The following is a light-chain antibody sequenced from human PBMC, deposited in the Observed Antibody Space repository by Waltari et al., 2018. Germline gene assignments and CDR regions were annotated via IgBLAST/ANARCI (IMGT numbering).Light chain of an antibody. Sequence: QSALTPPASVSGSPGQAITISCTGTSRDAGGYNYAAWYQQHPGKAPKLMIYDVSKRPSGVSNRFSGSKSGNTASLTISGLQAEDEADYYCSSYTSSSTYVFGTGTKVTVL. CDR3: SSYTSSSTYV. CDR2: DVS. CDR1: SRDAGGYNY. J-gene: IGLJ1*01. V-gene: IGLV2-14*01.